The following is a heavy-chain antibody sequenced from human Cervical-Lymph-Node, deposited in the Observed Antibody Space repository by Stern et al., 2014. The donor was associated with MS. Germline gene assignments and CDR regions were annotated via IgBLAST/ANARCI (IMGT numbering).Heavy chain of an antibody. D-gene: IGHD6-13*01. Sequence: QVQLQESGPGLVKPSETLSLTCTVSGGSISSYYWSWIRQPPGKGLEWIGNIYYSGSTNYNPSLKSRVTISVDTSKNQFSLKLNSVTAADTAVYFCARYSYSTSWYLDYWGQGTLVTVSS. CDR3: ARYSYSTSWYLDY. V-gene: IGHV4-59*01. CDR1: GGSISSYY. J-gene: IGHJ4*02. CDR2: IYYSGST.